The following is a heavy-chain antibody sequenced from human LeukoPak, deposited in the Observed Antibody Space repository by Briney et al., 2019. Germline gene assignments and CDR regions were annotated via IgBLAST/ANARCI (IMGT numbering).Heavy chain of an antibody. CDR1: GFTFSNYA. V-gene: IGHV4-34*01. CDR3: ARGKAGYSYGSRYYYMDV. CDR2: INHSGST. J-gene: IGHJ6*03. Sequence: GSLRLSCAASGFTFSNYAMSWVRQAPGKGLEWIGEINHSGSTNYNPSLKSRVTISVDTSKNQFSLKLSSVTAADTAVYYCARGKAGYSYGSRYYYMDVWGKGTTVTVSS. D-gene: IGHD5-18*01.